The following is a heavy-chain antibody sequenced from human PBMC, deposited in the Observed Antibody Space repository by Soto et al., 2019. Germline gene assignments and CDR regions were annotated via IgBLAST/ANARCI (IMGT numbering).Heavy chain of an antibody. V-gene: IGHV4-34*02. CDR2: INHSGGT. Sequence: QVQLQQWGAGLLKPSETLSLTCGVYGGSFSGYSWTWIRQAPGKALEWIGEINHSGGTSYNSSLMSRVTISVDSSKNELSLLLSSVTAADTALYYCERDRQYCHFWSGYQCEGPYGMDVWGQGTTVTVS. CDR3: ERDRQYCHFWSGYQCEGPYGMDV. CDR1: GGSFSGYS. J-gene: IGHJ6*02. D-gene: IGHD3-3*02.